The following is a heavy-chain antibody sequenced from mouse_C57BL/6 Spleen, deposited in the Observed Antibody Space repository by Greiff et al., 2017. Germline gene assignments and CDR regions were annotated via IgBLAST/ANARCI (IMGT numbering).Heavy chain of an antibody. D-gene: IGHD2-4*01. V-gene: IGHV1-22*01. CDR3: ASPYDYDGYFDV. Sequence: EVQRVESGPELVKPGASVKMSCKASGYTFTDYNMHWVKQSHGKSLEWIGYINPNNGGTSYNQKFKGKATLTVNKSSSTAYMELRSLTSEDSAVYYCASPYDYDGYFDVWGTGTTVTVSS. J-gene: IGHJ1*03. CDR1: GYTFTDYN. CDR2: INPNNGGT.